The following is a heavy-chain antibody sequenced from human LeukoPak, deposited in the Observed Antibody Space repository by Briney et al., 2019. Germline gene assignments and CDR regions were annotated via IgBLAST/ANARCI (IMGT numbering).Heavy chain of an antibody. D-gene: IGHD6-19*01. Sequence: PGGSLRLSCAASGFTFNNYAMNWVRQAPGKGLEWVSSISSSSSYIYYADSVKGRFTISRDNAKNSLYLQMNSLRAEDTAVYYCARDSLAVAGLPDYWGQGTLVTVSS. CDR2: ISSSSSYI. CDR1: GFTFNNYA. J-gene: IGHJ4*02. V-gene: IGHV3-21*01. CDR3: ARDSLAVAGLPDY.